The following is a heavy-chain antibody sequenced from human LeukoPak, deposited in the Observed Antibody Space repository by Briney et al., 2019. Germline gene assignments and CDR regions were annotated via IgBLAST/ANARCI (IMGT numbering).Heavy chain of an antibody. J-gene: IGHJ4*02. CDR3: ARGLPRAYYYGSGSPRGRYFDY. CDR2: IYHSGST. CDR1: GGSISSGGYY. Sequence: SETLSLTCTVSGGSISSGGYYWSWIRQPPGKGLEWIGYIYHSGSTNYNPSLKSRVTMSLDTSKNQFSLKLSSVTAADTAVYYCARGLPRAYYYGSGSPRGRYFDYWGQGTLVTVSS. D-gene: IGHD3-10*01. V-gene: IGHV4-61*08.